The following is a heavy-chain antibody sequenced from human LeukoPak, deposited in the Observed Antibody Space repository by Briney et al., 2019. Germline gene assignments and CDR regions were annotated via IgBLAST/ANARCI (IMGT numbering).Heavy chain of an antibody. D-gene: IGHD3-22*01. CDR1: GGSISSGGYY. V-gene: IGHV4-31*03. CDR3: ASTKTGYDSSGYYEEGYY. Sequence: PSETLSLTCTVSGGSISSGGYYWSWIRQHPGKGLEWIGYIYYSGSTYYNPSLKSRVTISVDTSKNQFSLKLSSVTAADTAVYYCASTKTGYDSSGYYEEGYYWGQGTLVTVSS. CDR2: IYYSGST. J-gene: IGHJ4*02.